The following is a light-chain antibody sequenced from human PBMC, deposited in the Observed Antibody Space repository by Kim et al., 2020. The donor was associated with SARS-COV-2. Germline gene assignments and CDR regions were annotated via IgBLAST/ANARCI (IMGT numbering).Light chain of an antibody. CDR1: QSSSNW. CDR2: KAS. V-gene: IGKV1-5*03. CDR3: EQCLT. J-gene: IGKJ4*01. Sequence: STTYAAEGDRETITGRASQSSSNWLAWYQQKPGKAPKLLIYKASSLESGVPSRFSGSGSGTEFTLTISSMQPDDFATYYCEQCLTFGGGTKVDIK.